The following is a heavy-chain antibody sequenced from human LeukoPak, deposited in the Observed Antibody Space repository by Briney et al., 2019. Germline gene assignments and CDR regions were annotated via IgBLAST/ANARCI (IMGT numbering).Heavy chain of an antibody. D-gene: IGHD6-6*01. CDR2: INPKSGGT. J-gene: IGHJ4*02. CDR3: ARDLFYSSSSDFDY. Sequence: SVKVSCKASGYTFTGYYIHWVRQAPGQGLEWMGRINPKSGGTNYAQKFQGRVAMTRDTSISTAYMELSRLRSDDTAVYYCARDLFYSSSSDFDYWGQGTLVTVSS. CDR1: GYTFTGYY. V-gene: IGHV1-2*06.